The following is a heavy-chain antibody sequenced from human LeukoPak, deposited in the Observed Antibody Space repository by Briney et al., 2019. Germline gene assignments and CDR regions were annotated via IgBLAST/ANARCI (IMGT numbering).Heavy chain of an antibody. J-gene: IGHJ4*02. CDR2: ISYDGSEK. CDR1: GFTFSSYG. D-gene: IGHD3-10*01. CDR3: AKDDDYYGSGSYRY. Sequence: GGSLRLSCVTSGFTFSSYGMHWVRQAPGKGLEWVALISYDGSEKYYADSVKGRFTISRDNSKNTLYLQMNSLRAEDTAVHYCAKDDDYYGSGSYRYWGQGTLVTVSS. V-gene: IGHV3-30*18.